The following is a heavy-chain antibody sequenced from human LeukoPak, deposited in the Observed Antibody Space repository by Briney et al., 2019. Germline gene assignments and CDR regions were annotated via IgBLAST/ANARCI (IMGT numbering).Heavy chain of an antibody. CDR1: GGSISSSSYY. CDR3: ARPQPNSILAWDY. CDR2: IYYSGST. J-gene: IGHJ4*02. V-gene: IGHV4-39*01. Sequence: SETLSLTCTVSGGSISSSSYYWGWLRQPPGKGLEWIGSIYYSGSTYYNPSLKSRVTISVDTSKNQFSLKLSSVTAADTAVYYCARPQPNSILAWDYWGQGTLVTVSS. D-gene: IGHD5-12*01.